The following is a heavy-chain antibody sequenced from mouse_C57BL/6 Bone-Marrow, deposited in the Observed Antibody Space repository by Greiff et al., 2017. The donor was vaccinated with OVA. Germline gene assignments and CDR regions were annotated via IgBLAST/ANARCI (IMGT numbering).Heavy chain of an antibody. J-gene: IGHJ3*01. CDR2: IYPGSGST. V-gene: IGHV1-55*01. Sequence: QVQLKQSGAELVKPGASVKMSCKASGYTFTSYWITWVKQRPGQGLEWIGDIYPGSGSTNYNEKFKSKATLTVDTSSSTAYMQLSSLTSEDSAVYYCARGDGYCTWFAYWGQGTLVTVSA. CDR3: ARGDGYCTWFAY. CDR1: GYTFTSYW. D-gene: IGHD2-3*01.